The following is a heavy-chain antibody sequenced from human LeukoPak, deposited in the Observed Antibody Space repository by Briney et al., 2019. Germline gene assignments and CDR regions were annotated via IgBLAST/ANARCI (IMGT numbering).Heavy chain of an antibody. CDR1: GGSISTCY. V-gene: IGHV4-4*07. CDR2: IYTSGST. CDR3: ARDFSGGYDRTWFDP. Sequence: PSETLSLTCTVSGGSISTCYWSWIRQPAGKGLEWIGRIYTSGSTNYNPSLKSRVTMSVDTSKNQFSLNLISVTAADTAVYYCARDFSGGYDRTWFDPWGQGTLVTVSS. J-gene: IGHJ5*02. D-gene: IGHD1-26*01.